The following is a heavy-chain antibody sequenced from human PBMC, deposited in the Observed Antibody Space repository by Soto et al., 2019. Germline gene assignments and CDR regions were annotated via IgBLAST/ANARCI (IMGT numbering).Heavy chain of an antibody. Sequence: GGSLRLSCAASGFTFSSYAMHWVRQAPGKGLEWVAVISYDGSNKYYADSVKGRFTISRDNSKNTLYLQMNSLRAEDTAVYYCARDQQWLNFDYWGQGTLVTVSS. CDR2: ISYDGSNK. CDR3: ARDQQWLNFDY. CDR1: GFTFSSYA. D-gene: IGHD3-22*01. J-gene: IGHJ4*02. V-gene: IGHV3-30-3*01.